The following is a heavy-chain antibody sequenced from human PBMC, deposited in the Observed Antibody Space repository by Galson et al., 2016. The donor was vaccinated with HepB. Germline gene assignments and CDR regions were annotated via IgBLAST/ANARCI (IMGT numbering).Heavy chain of an antibody. J-gene: IGHJ4*02. V-gene: IGHV2-70*01. Sequence: PALVKPTQTLTLTCTFSGFSLSTSGMCVSWIRQPPGKALEWLALIDWDDTKYYSTSLKTRLTLSKDTSRNQVVLTMTSMDPVDTATYYCARIVEYSGSDSDSGFDYWGQGTLVTVSS. CDR3: ARIVEYSGSDSDSGFDY. D-gene: IGHD5-12*01. CDR2: IDWDDTK. CDR1: GFSLSTSGMC.